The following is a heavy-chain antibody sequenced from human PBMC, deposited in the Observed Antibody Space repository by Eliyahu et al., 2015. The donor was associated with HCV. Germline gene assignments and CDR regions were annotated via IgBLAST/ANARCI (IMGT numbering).Heavy chain of an antibody. CDR3: AKDSRVGATYSMGAFDV. Sequence: QAQLVESGGGVVQPGGSLXLSCAASEFTLXXYGMHWVRQAPGKGLEWVAVLSYDANTEYYADSVRGRFIISRDDSKNTLLLQMNSLRPEDTAVYYCAKDSRVGATYSMGAFDVWGQGTMVTVSS. J-gene: IGHJ3*01. CDR2: LSYDANTE. CDR1: EFTLXXYG. D-gene: IGHD1-26*01. V-gene: IGHV3-30*18.